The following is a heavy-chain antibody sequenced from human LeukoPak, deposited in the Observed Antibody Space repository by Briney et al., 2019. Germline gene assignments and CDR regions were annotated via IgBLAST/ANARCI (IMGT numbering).Heavy chain of an antibody. Sequence: SETLSLTCTVSGGSISSGGYYWSWIRQYSGRGLEWIGYIYYSGSTHYNPSLKSRVTISVDKAKNQFSLKMRSVTAADTAVYYCARDRLATGGMDVWGQGTTVTVSS. CDR1: GGSISSGGYY. CDR2: IYYSGST. J-gene: IGHJ6*02. D-gene: IGHD1-26*01. CDR3: ARDRLATGGMDV. V-gene: IGHV4-31*03.